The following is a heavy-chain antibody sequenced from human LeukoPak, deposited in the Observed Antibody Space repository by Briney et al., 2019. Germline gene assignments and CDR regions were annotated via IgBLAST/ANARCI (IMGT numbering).Heavy chain of an antibody. D-gene: IGHD6-13*01. J-gene: IGHJ4*02. CDR1: GFTFSSYG. CDR3: ARDSGIAAAVVRY. V-gene: IGHV3-33*01. Sequence: QPGRSLRLSCAASGFTFSSYGMHWVRQAPGKGLEWVAVIWYDGSNKYYADSVKGRFTISRDNSKNTPYLQMNSLRAEDTAVYYCARDSGIAAAVVRYWGQGTLVTVSS. CDR2: IWYDGSNK.